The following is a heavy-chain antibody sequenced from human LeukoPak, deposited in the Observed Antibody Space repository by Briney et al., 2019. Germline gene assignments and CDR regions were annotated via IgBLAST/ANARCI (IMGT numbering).Heavy chain of an antibody. V-gene: IGHV4-59*12. Sequence: SETLSLTCTVSGGSISSYYWSWIRQPPGKGLEWIGYIYYSGSTNYNPSLKSRVTISVDTSKNQFSLKLSSVTAADTAVYYCASLIWFGELPEYFQHWGQGTLVTVSS. CDR3: ASLIWFGELPEYFQH. CDR2: IYYSGST. CDR1: GGSISSYY. J-gene: IGHJ1*01. D-gene: IGHD3-10*01.